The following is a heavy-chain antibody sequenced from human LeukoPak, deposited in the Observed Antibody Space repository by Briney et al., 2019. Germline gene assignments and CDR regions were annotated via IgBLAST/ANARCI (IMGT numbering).Heavy chain of an antibody. CDR3: ATPGWRYSSSWYGFDAFDI. J-gene: IGHJ3*02. CDR1: GYTLTELS. D-gene: IGHD6-13*01. Sequence: ASVKVSCKVSGYTLTELSMHWVRQAPGKRLEWMGGFDPEDGETIYAQKFQGRVTMTEDTSTDTAYMELSSLRSEDTAVYYCATPGWRYSSSWYGFDAFDIWGQGTMVTVSS. V-gene: IGHV1-24*01. CDR2: FDPEDGET.